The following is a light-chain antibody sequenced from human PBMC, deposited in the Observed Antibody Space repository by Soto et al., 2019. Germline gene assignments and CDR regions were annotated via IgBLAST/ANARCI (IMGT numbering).Light chain of an antibody. V-gene: IGKV3-20*01. J-gene: IGKJ1*01. CDR3: QQYGSSGT. CDR2: GAS. Sequence: EIVLTQSPGTLSLSPAQRATLSCRASQSVSSSYLAWYQQKPGQAPRLLIYGASSRATGIPDRFSGSGSGTDFTLTISRLEPEDFAVYYCQQYGSSGTFGQGTKVDIK. CDR1: QSVSSSY.